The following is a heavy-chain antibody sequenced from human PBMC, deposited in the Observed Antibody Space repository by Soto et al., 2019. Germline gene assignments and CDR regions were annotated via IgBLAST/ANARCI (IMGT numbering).Heavy chain of an antibody. CDR2: INTNSIYK. CDR1: GFTFSDYY. CDR3: ARVASYEGGGFVMVDP. Sequence: QVQLVESGGGLVKPGGSLRLSCAASGFTFSDYYMSWIRQAPGKGLEGISYINTNSIYKNYADSVKGRFTISRDNARNALFLQMNSLRVEDTALYYCARVASYEGGGFVMVDPWGQGTLVTVSS. D-gene: IGHD2-15*01. J-gene: IGHJ5*02. V-gene: IGHV3-11*06.